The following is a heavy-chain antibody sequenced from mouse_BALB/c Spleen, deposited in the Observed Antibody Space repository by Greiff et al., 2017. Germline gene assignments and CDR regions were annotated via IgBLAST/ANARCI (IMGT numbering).Heavy chain of an antibody. J-gene: IGHJ3*01. D-gene: IGHD2-14*01. CDR3: ARGYDDWFAY. CDR2: IDPANGNT. CDR1: GFNIKDTY. V-gene: IGHV14-3*02. Sequence: VHVKQSGAELVKPGASVKLSCTASGFNIKDTYMHWVKQRPEQGLEWIGRIDPANGNTKYDPKFQGKATITADTSSNTAYLQLSSLTSEDTAVYYCARGYDDWFAYWGQGTLVTVSA.